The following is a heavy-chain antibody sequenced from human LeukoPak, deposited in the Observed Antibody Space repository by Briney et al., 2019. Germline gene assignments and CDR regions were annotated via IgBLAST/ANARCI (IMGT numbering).Heavy chain of an antibody. CDR2: IYYSGSI. V-gene: IGHV4-59*12. CDR3: ARGAPPQN. CDR1: GASISSYY. J-gene: IGHJ4*02. Sequence: SETLSLTCTVSGASISSYYWGWIRQPPGKGLEWIGYIYYSGSINYNPSLKSRVTISIDTSKKHFSLKLTSVTAADTAVYYCARGAPPQNWGQGTLVTVSS.